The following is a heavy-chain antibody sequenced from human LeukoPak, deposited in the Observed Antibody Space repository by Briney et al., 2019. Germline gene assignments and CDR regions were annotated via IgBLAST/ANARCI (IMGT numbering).Heavy chain of an antibody. Sequence: ASVMVSCKASGYTFTSYYMHWVRQAPGQGLEWMGIINPSGGSTSYAQKFQGRVTMTRDTSTSTVYMELSSLRSEDTAVYYCARLDYYDSSGYWPYFDYWGQGTLVTVSS. V-gene: IGHV1-46*01. D-gene: IGHD3-22*01. CDR2: INPSGGST. CDR1: GYTFTSYY. CDR3: ARLDYYDSSGYWPYFDY. J-gene: IGHJ4*02.